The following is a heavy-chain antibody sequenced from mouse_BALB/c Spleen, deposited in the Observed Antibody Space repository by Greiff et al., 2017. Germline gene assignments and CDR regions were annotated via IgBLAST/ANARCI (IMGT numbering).Heavy chain of an antibody. Sequence: EVKVVESGGGLVQPGGSRKLSCAASGFTFSSFGMHWVRQAPEKGLEWVAYISSGSSTIYYADTVKGRFTISRDNPKNTLFLQMTSLRSEDTAMYYCARIGYGHDDWGQGTTLTVSS. V-gene: IGHV5-17*02. CDR1: GFTFSSFG. D-gene: IGHD1-1*01. CDR2: ISSGSSTI. J-gene: IGHJ2*01. CDR3: ARIGYGHDD.